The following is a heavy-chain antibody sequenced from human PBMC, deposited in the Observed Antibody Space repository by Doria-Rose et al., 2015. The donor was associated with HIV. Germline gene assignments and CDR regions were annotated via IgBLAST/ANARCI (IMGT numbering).Heavy chain of an antibody. CDR2: IFSDDER. CDR3: ARIKSSRWYHKYYFDF. D-gene: IGHD6-13*01. CDR1: GVSLSSPGMG. Sequence: QVTLKESGPVLVKPTETLTLTCTVSGVSLSSPGMGVSWIRQPPGKALEWLANIFSDDERSYNTSLKSRLTISRGTYKSQVVLTMTDMDPVDTATYYCARIKSSRWYHKYYFDFWGQGTLVIVS. J-gene: IGHJ4*02. V-gene: IGHV2-26*01.